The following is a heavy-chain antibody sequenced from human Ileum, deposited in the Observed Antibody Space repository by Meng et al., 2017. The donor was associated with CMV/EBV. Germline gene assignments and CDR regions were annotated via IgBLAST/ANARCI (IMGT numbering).Heavy chain of an antibody. CDR1: GDSVSGNSVA. J-gene: IGHJ4*02. CDR2: TYYRSRWYN. V-gene: IGHV6-1*01. D-gene: IGHD6-13*01. CDR3: ARGESSSLDY. Sequence: VQLQQSGPGLVKPPQTPSPHCAISGDSVSGNSVAWNWIRQSPSRGREGLGRTYYRSRWYNDYAESVKSRITINPDTSTNQFSLDLSSVTPEDTAIYYCARGESSSLDYWGQGTLVTVSS.